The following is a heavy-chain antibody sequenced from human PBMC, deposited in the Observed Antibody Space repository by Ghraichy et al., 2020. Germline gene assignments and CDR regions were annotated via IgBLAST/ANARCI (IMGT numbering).Heavy chain of an antibody. V-gene: IGHV4-39*01. D-gene: IGHD4-11*01. CDR3: ASGGTTVTYYFDY. J-gene: IGHJ4*02. CDR2: IYYSGST. CDR1: GGSISSSSYY. Sequence: SQTLSLTCTVSGGSISSSSYYWGWIRQPPGKGLEWIGSIYYSGSTYYNPSLKSRVTISVDTSKNQFSLKLSSVTAADTAVYYCASGGTTVTYYFDYWGQGTLVTVSS.